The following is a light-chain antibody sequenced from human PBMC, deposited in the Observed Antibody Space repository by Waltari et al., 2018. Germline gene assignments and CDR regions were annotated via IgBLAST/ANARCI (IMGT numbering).Light chain of an antibody. CDR2: DVS. J-gene: IGLJ1*01. CDR3: SSDTSRITLYV. V-gene: IGLV2-14*01. Sequence: QSALTQPASVSGSPGQSITISCTRTSSDVGGYNYVSWYQQHPGKRPKLMIYDVSNRPSSVVNRFSVTNSCNTASLPISGLQAEDKADYYCSSDTSRITLYVFGSGTKVAVL. CDR1: SSDVGGYNY.